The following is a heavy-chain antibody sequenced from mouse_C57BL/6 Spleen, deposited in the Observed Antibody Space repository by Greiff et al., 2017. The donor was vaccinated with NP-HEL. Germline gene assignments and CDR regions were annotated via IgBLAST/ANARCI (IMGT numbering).Heavy chain of an antibody. CDR2: ISYDGSN. D-gene: IGHD4-1*01. V-gene: IGHV3-6*01. Sequence: VQLKESGPGLVKPSQSLSLTCSVTGYSITSGYYWNWIRQFPGNKLEWMGYISYDGSNNYNPSLKNRISITRDTSKNQFFLKLNSVTTEDTATYYCARDGNWDGAWFAYWGQGTLVTVSA. CDR1: GYSITSGYY. J-gene: IGHJ3*01. CDR3: ARDGNWDGAWFAY.